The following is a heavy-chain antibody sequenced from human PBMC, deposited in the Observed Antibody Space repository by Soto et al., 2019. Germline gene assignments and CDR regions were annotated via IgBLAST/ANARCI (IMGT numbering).Heavy chain of an antibody. V-gene: IGHV1-18*01. CDR2: VSAYRDYT. J-gene: IGHJ3*01. Sequence: GASVNVSCKASGYTFATYEINWLRQAPGQGLEWLGWVSAYRDYTDYAEKFQGRLTMTTDTSTSTAYMELRSLKYDDTAVYYCARDVGDESITYNDALDVGGQGTMVTVSS. CDR1: GYTFATYE. CDR3: ARDVGDESITYNDALDV. D-gene: IGHD3-10*01.